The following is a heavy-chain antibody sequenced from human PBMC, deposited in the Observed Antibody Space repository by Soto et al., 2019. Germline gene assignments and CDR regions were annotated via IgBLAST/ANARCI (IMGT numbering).Heavy chain of an antibody. CDR2: IDTSGTT. Sequence: SETLSLTCTVSGGSISSYYVSWIRQSAGKGLEWIGRIDTSGTTNYNPSLKSRVTMSVDASRSQFSLNLSSVTAADTAVYYCARGPRGYVYYHGMDVWGQGTTVTVSS. J-gene: IGHJ6*02. CDR3: ARGPRGYVYYHGMDV. D-gene: IGHD3-16*01. V-gene: IGHV4-4*07. CDR1: GGSISSYY.